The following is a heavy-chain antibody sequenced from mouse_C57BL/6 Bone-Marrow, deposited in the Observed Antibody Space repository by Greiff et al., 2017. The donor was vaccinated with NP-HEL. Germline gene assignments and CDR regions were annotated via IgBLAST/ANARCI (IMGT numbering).Heavy chain of an antibody. D-gene: IGHD4-1*01. CDR2: IYPGDGDT. Sequence: VQLQQSGAELVKPGDSVKISCKSSGYAFSCYWMNWVKQRPGKGLEWIGQIYPGDGDTYYHGTFKGKVPLTADKSSSTAYMQLSSLTSEDSSVYFCARGPLGLDYWGQGTTLTVSS. CDR1: GYAFSCYW. J-gene: IGHJ2*01. V-gene: IGHV1-80*01. CDR3: ARGPLGLDY.